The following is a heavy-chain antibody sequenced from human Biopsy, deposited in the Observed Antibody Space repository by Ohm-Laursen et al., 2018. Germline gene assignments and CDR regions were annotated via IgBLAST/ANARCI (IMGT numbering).Heavy chain of an antibody. CDR3: VRGVDYYDPYHYYALDA. V-gene: IGHV4-34*01. J-gene: IGHJ6*02. CDR2: INHSGRT. D-gene: IGHD3-22*01. Sequence: SETLSLTCAVYGESFNGYYWSWIRQTPGKGLEWIGEINHSGRTNYNPSLKSRVTISVDTSKNQFSLKVRSVTAADTAVYYCVRGVDYYDPYHYYALDAWGPGTTVTVSS. CDR1: GESFNGYY.